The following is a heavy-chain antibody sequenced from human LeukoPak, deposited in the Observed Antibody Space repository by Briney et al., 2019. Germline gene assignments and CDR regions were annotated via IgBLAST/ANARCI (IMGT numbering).Heavy chain of an antibody. CDR3: ARGGEYSGYDPEGY. Sequence: PGGSLRLSCAASGFTFSSYSMNWVRQAPGKGLEWVSSISSSSSYIYYADSVKGRFTISRDNAKNSLYLQMNSLRAEDTAVYYCARGGEYSGYDPEGYWGQGTLVTVSS. D-gene: IGHD5-12*01. CDR1: GFTFSSYS. CDR2: ISSSSSYI. V-gene: IGHV3-21*01. J-gene: IGHJ4*02.